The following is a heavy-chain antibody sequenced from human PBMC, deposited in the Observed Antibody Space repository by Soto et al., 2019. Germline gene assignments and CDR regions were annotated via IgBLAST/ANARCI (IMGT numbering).Heavy chain of an antibody. Sequence: SETLSLTCAVYGGSFSGYYWSWIRQPPGKGLEWIGEINHSGSTNYNPSLKIRVTISVDTSKNQFSLRLSSVTDADTAVYYCARVKYSSSWYIRWFDPWGQGTMVTVS. V-gene: IGHV4-34*01. CDR2: INHSGST. D-gene: IGHD6-13*01. CDR3: ARVKYSSSWYIRWFDP. CDR1: GGSFSGYY. J-gene: IGHJ5*02.